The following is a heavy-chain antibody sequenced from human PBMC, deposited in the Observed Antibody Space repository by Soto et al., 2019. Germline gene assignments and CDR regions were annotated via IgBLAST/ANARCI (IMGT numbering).Heavy chain of an antibody. Sequence: QITLKESGPTLVKPTQTLTLTCTFSGFSLSSNEVGVGWIRQPPGKALEWLALIYWDGDKHYSPSLKSRLTLTKATSQNQVVLTMTTMDPVDTATYYCAHRGGAAAGTAFFDYWGQGTLVTVSS. CDR2: IYWDGDK. CDR3: AHRGGAAAGTAFFDY. D-gene: IGHD6-13*01. J-gene: IGHJ4*02. CDR1: GFSLSSNEVG. V-gene: IGHV2-5*02.